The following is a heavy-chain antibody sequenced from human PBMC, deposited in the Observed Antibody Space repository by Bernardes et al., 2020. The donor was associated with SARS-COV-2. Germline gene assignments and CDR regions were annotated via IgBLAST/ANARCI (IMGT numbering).Heavy chain of an antibody. Sequence: SETLSLTCTVSGDSISSGSYYWSWIRQPAGKGLEWIGRIYTTGRTTYGPSLKSRVTISLDTSKNQFSLSLSSVTAADTAVYFCARLVVIPAFFDFWGQGALVTVSS. D-gene: IGHD3-16*02. CDR2: IYTTGRT. V-gene: IGHV4-61*02. CDR1: GDSISSGSYY. CDR3: ARLVVIPAFFDF. J-gene: IGHJ4*02.